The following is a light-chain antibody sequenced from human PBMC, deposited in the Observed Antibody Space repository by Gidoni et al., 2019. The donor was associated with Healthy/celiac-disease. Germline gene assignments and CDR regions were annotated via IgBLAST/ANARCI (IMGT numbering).Light chain of an antibody. V-gene: IGKV3-20*01. CDR1: QSVSSSY. CDR2: GAS. CDR3: QQYGSSPGFT. J-gene: IGKJ3*01. Sequence: IVLTQSPGTLALSPGERATISCRASQSVSSSYLAWYQQKPGQAPRLLLYGASSRATGIPDRFSGSGSGTDFTLTLSILEPEDFAVYYCQQYGSSPGFTFGPGTKVDIK.